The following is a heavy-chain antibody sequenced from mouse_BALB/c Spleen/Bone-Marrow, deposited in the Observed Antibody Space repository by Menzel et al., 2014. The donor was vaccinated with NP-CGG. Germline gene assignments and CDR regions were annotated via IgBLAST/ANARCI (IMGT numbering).Heavy chain of an antibody. CDR2: INPSTGYT. CDR3: ARSPHYYDLDY. CDR1: GYTFTSYR. V-gene: IGHV1-4*01. D-gene: IGHD1-2*01. J-gene: IGHJ2*01. Sequence: QVQLQQSGAELAKPGASVKRSCKASGYTFTSYRMHWVKQRPGQGLEWIGYINPSTGYTEYSQKFKDKATLTADKSSSTAYMQLSSLTSEDSAVYYCARSPHYYDLDYWGQGTTLTVSS.